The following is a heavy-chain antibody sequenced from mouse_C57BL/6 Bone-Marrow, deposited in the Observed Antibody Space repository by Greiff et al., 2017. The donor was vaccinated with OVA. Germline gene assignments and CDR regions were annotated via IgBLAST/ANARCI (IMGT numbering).Heavy chain of an antibody. J-gene: IGHJ2*01. CDR2: IYPGSGNT. CDR1: GYSFTSYY. V-gene: IGHV1-66*01. D-gene: IGHD3-2*02. Sequence: VQLKESGPELVKPGASVKISCKASGYSFTSYYIHWVKQRPGQGLEWIGWIYPGSGNTKYNDKFKGKATLTADTSSSTAYMQLSSLTSEDSAVYYCARRSSGYDYWGQGTTLTVSS. CDR3: ARRSSGYDY.